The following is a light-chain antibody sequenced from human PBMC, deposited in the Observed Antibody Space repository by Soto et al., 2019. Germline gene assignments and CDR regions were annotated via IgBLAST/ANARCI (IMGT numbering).Light chain of an antibody. CDR2: GAS. J-gene: IGKJ5*01. Sequence: EVVMTQSPATLSVSPGERATLSCRASESVSRNLAWYQQKPGRAPRLLIYGASTRATGIPARFSGSWSGTEFTLTISSLQSEDFAVYYCQQYNNWITFGQGTRLEIK. CDR3: QQYNNWIT. CDR1: ESVSRN. V-gene: IGKV3-15*01.